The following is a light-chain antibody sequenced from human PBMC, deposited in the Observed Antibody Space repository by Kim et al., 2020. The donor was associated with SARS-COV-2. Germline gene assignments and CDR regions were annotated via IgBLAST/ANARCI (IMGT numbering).Light chain of an antibody. CDR1: GSNIGADYG. CDR2: LDS. J-gene: IGLJ1*01. CDR3: QSYDNRLGGFV. V-gene: IGLV1-40*01. Sequence: QSVLTQPPSVSGAPGERVTISCTGAGSNIGADYGVHWYQQLPGTAPRVLIYLDSNQPSGVPDRFSASKSGTSASLAITGLQAEDEADYYCQSYDNRLGGFVFGSGTKVTVL.